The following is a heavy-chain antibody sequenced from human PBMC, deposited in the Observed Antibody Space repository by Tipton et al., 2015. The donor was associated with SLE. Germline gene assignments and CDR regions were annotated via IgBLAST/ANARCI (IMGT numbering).Heavy chain of an antibody. CDR2: IYYSGST. Sequence: TLSLTCTVSGGSISSGGYYWSWIRQHPGKGLEWSGYIYYSGSTYYNPSLKSRVTISVDTSKKQFSLKLSSVTAADTAVYYFARMEPDGRVDYWGQGTLVTVSS. V-gene: IGHV4-31*03. CDR1: GGSISSGGYY. J-gene: IGHJ4*02. CDR3: ARMEPDGRVDY. D-gene: IGHD1-14*01.